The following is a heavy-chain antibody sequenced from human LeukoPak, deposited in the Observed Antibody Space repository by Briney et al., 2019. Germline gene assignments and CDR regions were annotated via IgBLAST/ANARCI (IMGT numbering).Heavy chain of an antibody. D-gene: IGHD5-24*01. V-gene: IGHV3-43D*03. Sequence: PGGSLRLSCAASGFTFDDYAMHWVRQAPGKGLEWVSLISWDGGSTYYADSVKGRFTISRDNSKNSLYLQMNSLRAEDTALYYCAKLGGTGDGYNQVSDYWGQGTLVTVSS. CDR3: AKLGGTGDGYNQVSDY. CDR2: ISWDGGST. CDR1: GFTFDDYA. J-gene: IGHJ4*02.